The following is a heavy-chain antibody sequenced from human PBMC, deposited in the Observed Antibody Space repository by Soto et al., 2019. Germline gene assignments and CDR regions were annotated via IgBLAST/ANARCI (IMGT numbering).Heavy chain of an antibody. CDR3: AKDRPPYSSSSGCFDY. D-gene: IGHD6-6*01. V-gene: IGHV3-30*18. Sequence: QVQLVESGGGVVQPGRSLRPSCAASGFTFSSYGMHWVRQAPGKGLEWVAVISYDGSNKYYADSVKGRFTISRDNSKNTLYLQMNSLRAEDTAVYYCAKDRPPYSSSSGCFDYWGQGTLVTVSS. CDR1: GFTFSSYG. CDR2: ISYDGSNK. J-gene: IGHJ4*02.